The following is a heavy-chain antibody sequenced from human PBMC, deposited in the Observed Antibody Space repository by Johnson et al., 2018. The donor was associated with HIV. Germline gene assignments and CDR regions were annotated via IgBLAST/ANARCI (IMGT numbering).Heavy chain of an antibody. Sequence: VQLVESGGVVVQPGGSLRLSCAASGFTFDDYTMHWVRQAPGKGLEWVSLISWDGGSTYYADFVNGRFPISRDTSKNTLHLQMNSLRAEDTAVYYCAKCIWGSSLIDAFDIWGQGTLVTVSA. CDR1: GFTFDDYT. D-gene: IGHD6-13*01. V-gene: IGHV3-43*01. J-gene: IGHJ3*02. CDR3: AKCIWGSSLIDAFDI. CDR2: ISWDGGST.